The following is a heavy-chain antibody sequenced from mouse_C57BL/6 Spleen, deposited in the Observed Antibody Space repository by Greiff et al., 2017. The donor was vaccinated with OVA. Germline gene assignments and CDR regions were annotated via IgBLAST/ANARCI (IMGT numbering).Heavy chain of an antibody. J-gene: IGHJ4*01. Sequence: QVQLQQPGAELVRPGSSVKLSCKASGYTFTSYWMHWVKQRPIQGLEWIGNIDPSDSETHYNQKFKDKATLTVDTSSSTAYMQLSSLPSEDSAVYYYARGDYGRYAMDYWGQGTSVTVSS. CDR3: ARGDYGRYAMDY. CDR1: GYTFTSYW. V-gene: IGHV1-52*01. D-gene: IGHD1-1*01. CDR2: IDPSDSET.